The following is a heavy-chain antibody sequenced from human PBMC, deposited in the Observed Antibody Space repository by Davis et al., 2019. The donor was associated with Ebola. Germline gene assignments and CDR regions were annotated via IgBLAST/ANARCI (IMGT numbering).Heavy chain of an antibody. V-gene: IGHV4-31*03. CDR3: ARDRSGSYTAYYYYYGMDV. Sequence: PSETLSLTCTVSGGSISSGGYYWSWIRQHPGKGLEWIGYIYYSGSTYYNPSLKSRVTISVDTSKNQFSLKLSSVTAADTAVYYCARDRSGSYTAYYYYYGMDVWGQGTTVTVSS. D-gene: IGHD3-10*01. J-gene: IGHJ6*02. CDR2: IYYSGST. CDR1: GGSISSGGYY.